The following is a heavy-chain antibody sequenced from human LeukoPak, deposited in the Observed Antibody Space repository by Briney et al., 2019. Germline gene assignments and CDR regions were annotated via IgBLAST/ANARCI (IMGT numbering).Heavy chain of an antibody. J-gene: IGHJ4*02. D-gene: IGHD6-13*01. CDR3: ARERPPGDSSSWFLEGYFDI. V-gene: IGHV1-69*05. CDR2: IIPIFGTA. Sequence: SVKVSCKXSGGTFISYAITWVRQAPGQGLEWMGRIIPIFGTANYAQKFQGRVTITTDESTSTAYMELSILRPDDTAVYYCARERPPGDSSSWFLEGYFDIWGQGTLVTVSS. CDR1: GGTFISYA.